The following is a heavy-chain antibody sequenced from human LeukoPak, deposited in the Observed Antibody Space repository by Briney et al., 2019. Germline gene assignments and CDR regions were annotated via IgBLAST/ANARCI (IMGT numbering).Heavy chain of an antibody. Sequence: GGSLRLSCAASGFTFTYYGMHWVRQAPGKGLEWVAFIRFDGSNHYYADSVKGRFTISRDNSRTTLYLQMNSLRAEDTAVYFCANDLYKYCDTHTCFPDEWGQGTLVAVSS. CDR2: IRFDGSNH. V-gene: IGHV3-30*02. CDR1: GFTFTYYG. CDR3: ANDLYKYCDTHTCFPDE. J-gene: IGHJ4*02. D-gene: IGHD2/OR15-2a*01.